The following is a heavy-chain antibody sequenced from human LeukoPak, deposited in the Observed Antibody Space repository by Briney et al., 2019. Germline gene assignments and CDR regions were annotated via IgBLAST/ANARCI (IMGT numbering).Heavy chain of an antibody. J-gene: IGHJ5*02. CDR1: GGSISSYY. Sequence: SETLSLTCTVSGGSISSYYWSWIRQPAGKGLEWIGRIYTSGSTNYNPSLKSRVTMSVDTSKNQFSLKLSSVTAADTAVYYCARDLKHHPPRSGYYGDNWFDPWGQGTLVTVSS. CDR2: IYTSGST. D-gene: IGHD3-22*01. V-gene: IGHV4-4*07. CDR3: ARDLKHHPPRSGYYGDNWFDP.